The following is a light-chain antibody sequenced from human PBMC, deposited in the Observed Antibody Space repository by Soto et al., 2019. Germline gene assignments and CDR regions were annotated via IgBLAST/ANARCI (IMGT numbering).Light chain of an antibody. V-gene: IGKV1-27*01. CDR1: QGIAPY. Sequence: DVQMTQSPSSLSAFVGDRVTITCRASQGIAPYLAWFQQKPGKVPKLLIYATSPLQSGVPSRFSGSGSGTDFTLTINSLQPEDVGTYYCQKYNRAPLTFGGGTKVEIK. CDR2: ATS. J-gene: IGKJ4*01. CDR3: QKYNRAPLT.